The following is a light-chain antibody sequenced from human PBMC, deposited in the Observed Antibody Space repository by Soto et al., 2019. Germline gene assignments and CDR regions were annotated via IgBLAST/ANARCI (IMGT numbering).Light chain of an antibody. CDR3: QRYNTYPYT. CDR1: QSISSW. V-gene: IGKV1-5*01. J-gene: IGKJ2*01. Sequence: DIQMTQSPSTLSASVGDRVTITCRASQSISSWLAWYQQKPGKAPKLLIYDASSLESGVPSRFSGSGSGTEFALTISSLQPDDFATYYFQRYNTYPYTFGQGTRLEIK. CDR2: DAS.